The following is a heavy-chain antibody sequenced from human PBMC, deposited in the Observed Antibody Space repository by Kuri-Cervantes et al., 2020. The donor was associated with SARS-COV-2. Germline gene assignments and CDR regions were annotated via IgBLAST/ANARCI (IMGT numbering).Heavy chain of an antibody. CDR2: ISSSGSTI. CDR1: GFTFSDYY. J-gene: IGHJ5*02. V-gene: IGHV3-11*04. CDR3: ARDPQGNWFDP. Sequence: GESLKISCAASGFTFSDYYMSWIRQAPGKGLEWVSYISSSGSTIYYADSVKGRFTISRDNAKNSLYLQMNSLRAEDTAVYYCARDPQGNWFDPWGQGTLVTVSS.